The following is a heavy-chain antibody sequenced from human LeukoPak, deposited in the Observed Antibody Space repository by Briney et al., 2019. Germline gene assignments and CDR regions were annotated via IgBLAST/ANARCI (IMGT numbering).Heavy chain of an antibody. CDR2: IIPIFGTA. Sequence: GASVKVSCKASGGTFSSYAISWVRQAPGQGLEWMGGIIPIFGTANYAQKFQGRVTITADESTSTAYMELSSLRSEDTAVYYCAGVIRRYYFDYWGQGTLVTVSS. J-gene: IGHJ4*02. D-gene: IGHD3-16*02. CDR3: AGVIRRYYFDY. CDR1: GGTFSSYA. V-gene: IGHV1-69*13.